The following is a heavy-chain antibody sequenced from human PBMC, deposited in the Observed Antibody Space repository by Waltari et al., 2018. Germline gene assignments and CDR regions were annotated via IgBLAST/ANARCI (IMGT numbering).Heavy chain of an antibody. CDR3: ARDRGRGLYLDS. CDR1: GDSMGGDYL. CDR2: IHRSGRT. V-gene: IGHV4-4*02. J-gene: IGHJ4*02. D-gene: IGHD1-26*01. Sequence: QMQLQQSGPGLVKPSESLSLTCAVPGDSMGGDYLWNGVRQSPGKGLEWIGQIHRSGRTNYNPSLASRVTLSIDTSKKQFALKVTSPTAADTAMYYCARDRGRGLYLDSWGQGTLVSVSP.